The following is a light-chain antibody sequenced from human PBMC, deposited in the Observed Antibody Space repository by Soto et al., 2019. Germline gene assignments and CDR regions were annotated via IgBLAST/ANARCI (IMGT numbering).Light chain of an antibody. J-gene: IGKJ2*01. Sequence: EIVLTHSPPTLSLSPGERAPLSSRASQSVTSYLAWYQQKPGQAPRLLIYDASNRATGIPARFSGGGSGTDFTLTISSLEPEDFAVYYCQQRFNWPRFTFGQGTKLEIK. V-gene: IGKV3-11*01. CDR3: QQRFNWPRFT. CDR2: DAS. CDR1: QSVTSY.